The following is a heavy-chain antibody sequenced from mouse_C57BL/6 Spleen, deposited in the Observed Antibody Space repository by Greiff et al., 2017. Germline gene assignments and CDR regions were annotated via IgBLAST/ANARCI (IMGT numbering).Heavy chain of an antibody. CDR1: GYTFTSYW. J-gene: IGHJ4*01. CDR3: AREGITTVVYYYAMDY. CDR2: IYPGSGST. V-gene: IGHV1-55*01. Sequence: QVQLKQPGAELVKPGASVKMSCKASGYTFTSYWITWVKQRPGQGLEWIGDIYPGSGSTNYNEKFKSKATLTVDTSSSTAYMQLSSLTSEDSAVYYCAREGITTVVYYYAMDYWGQGTSVTFSS. D-gene: IGHD1-1*01.